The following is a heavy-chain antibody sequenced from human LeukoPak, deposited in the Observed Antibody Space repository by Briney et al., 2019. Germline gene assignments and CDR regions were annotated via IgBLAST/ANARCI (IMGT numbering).Heavy chain of an antibody. Sequence: SETLSLTCTVSGGSISSYYWSWIRQPAGKGLEWIGSMYYSGSTYYNPSLKSRLTIPIDTSKNQFSLKVRSVTDADTAVYYCARQIVATRDFDYWGQGTLVTVSS. J-gene: IGHJ4*02. V-gene: IGHV4-59*08. CDR2: MYYSGST. CDR1: GGSISSYY. CDR3: ARQIVATRDFDY. D-gene: IGHD5-12*01.